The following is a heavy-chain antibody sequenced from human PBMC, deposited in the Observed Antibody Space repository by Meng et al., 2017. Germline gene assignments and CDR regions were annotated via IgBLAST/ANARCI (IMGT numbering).Heavy chain of an antibody. CDR3: ARIHLAVGGNYFDY. Sequence: SGPTLVKPTETLTLTCTVSGFSLSNARMGVSWIRQPPGKALEWLAHIFSNDEKSYSTSLKSRLTISKDTSKSQVVLTMTNMDPVDTATYYCARIHLAVGGNYFDYWGQGTLVTVSS. CDR2: IFSNDEK. D-gene: IGHD6-19*01. CDR1: GFSLSNARMG. V-gene: IGHV2-26*01. J-gene: IGHJ4*02.